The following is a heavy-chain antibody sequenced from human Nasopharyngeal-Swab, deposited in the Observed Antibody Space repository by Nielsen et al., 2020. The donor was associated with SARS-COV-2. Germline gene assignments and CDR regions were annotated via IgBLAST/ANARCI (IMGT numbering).Heavy chain of an antibody. CDR2: ISSSSSYI. CDR3: ARDGLDYDFWSAYFMDV. D-gene: IGHD3-3*01. V-gene: IGHV3-21*01. J-gene: IGHJ6*02. Sequence: GGSLRLSCAASGFTFNNYNFNWVRQAPGKGLDWVSSISSSSSYIYYAYSVKGRFTISRDNAKNSLYLQMNSLRAEDTAVYYCARDGLDYDFWSAYFMDVWGQGTTVTVSS. CDR1: GFTFNNYN.